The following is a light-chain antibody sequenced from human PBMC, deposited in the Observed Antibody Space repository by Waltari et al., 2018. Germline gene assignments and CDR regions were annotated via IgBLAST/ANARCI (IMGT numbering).Light chain of an antibody. Sequence: QSVLSQPPSASGTPGQGVAISCSGSSSNIGSNAVAWYQPVPGPAPKLLIYTNDQRPSGVPGRFSGSKSGTSASLAISGLQSEDEAHYYCATWDNSLNGPVFGGGTKLTVL. J-gene: IGLJ2*01. V-gene: IGLV1-44*01. CDR2: TND. CDR3: ATWDNSLNGPV. CDR1: SSNIGSNA.